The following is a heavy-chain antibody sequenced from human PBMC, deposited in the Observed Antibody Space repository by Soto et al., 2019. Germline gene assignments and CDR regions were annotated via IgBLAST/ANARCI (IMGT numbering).Heavy chain of an antibody. CDR3: ARGARGGSWYDLAVYYGMDV. Sequence: GASVKVSCKASGYTFTSYGISWVRQAPGQGLEWMGWISAYNGNTNYAQKLQGRVTMTTDTSTSTAYMELRSLRSDDTAVYYCARGARGGSWYDLAVYYGMDVWGQGTTVTVSS. J-gene: IGHJ6*02. CDR2: ISAYNGNT. D-gene: IGHD6-13*01. CDR1: GYTFTSYG. V-gene: IGHV1-18*04.